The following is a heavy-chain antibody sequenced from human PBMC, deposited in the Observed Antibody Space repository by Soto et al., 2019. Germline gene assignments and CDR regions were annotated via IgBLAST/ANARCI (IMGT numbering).Heavy chain of an antibody. CDR3: ARGKTTVIGSYYYGMDV. CDR2: MSPNSENK. CDR1: GYTFTNFD. V-gene: IGHV1-8*01. J-gene: IGHJ6*02. D-gene: IGHD4-17*01. Sequence: ASVKVSCKASGYTFTNFDVNWVRQAAGQGLEWMGWMSPNSENKGYAQKFQGRVSMTRDTSITTAYMELSSLRSEDTAVYYCARGKTTVIGSYYYGMDVWGQGTTVTVYS.